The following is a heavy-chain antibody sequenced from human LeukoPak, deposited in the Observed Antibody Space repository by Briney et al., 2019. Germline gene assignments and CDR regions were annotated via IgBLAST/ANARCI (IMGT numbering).Heavy chain of an antibody. CDR1: GYTFTSYG. D-gene: IGHD4/OR15-4a*01. V-gene: IGHV1-18*01. CDR3: ATTMEKLCFDY. CDR2: ISAYNGNT. Sequence: ASVKVSFKASGYTFTSYGISWVRQAPGQGLEWMGWISAYNGNTNYAQKVQGRVTMTTDTSTSTAYMELRSLRSDDTAVYHCATTMEKLCFDYWGQGSLVTVSS. J-gene: IGHJ4*02.